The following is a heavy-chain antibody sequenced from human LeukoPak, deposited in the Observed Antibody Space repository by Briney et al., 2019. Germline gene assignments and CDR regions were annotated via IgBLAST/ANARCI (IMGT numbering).Heavy chain of an antibody. CDR3: AKIVQYTAATGTGLES. Sequence: GGSLTLSCEASGFSFSGNWMSWVRQAPGKGLEWVASINPDESRRMYVDSVKGRFIVSRDNTKRSLYLQMNSLRAEDTAVYYCAKIVQYTAATGTGLESWGQGSLVTVSP. D-gene: IGHD6-13*01. CDR2: INPDESRR. CDR1: GFSFSGNW. V-gene: IGHV3-7*01. J-gene: IGHJ4*02.